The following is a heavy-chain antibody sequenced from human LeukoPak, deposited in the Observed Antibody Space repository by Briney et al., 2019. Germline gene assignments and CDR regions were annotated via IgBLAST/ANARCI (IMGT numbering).Heavy chain of an antibody. CDR2: IYYSGST. CDR3: AKDHRGDYGDYLGY. Sequence: ETLSLTCTVSGGSISSSSYYWGWIRQPPGKGLEWIGSIYYSGSTYYNPSLKSRVTISVDTSKNQFSLKLSSVTAADTAVYYCAKDHRGDYGDYLGYWGQGTLVTVSS. V-gene: IGHV4-39*02. CDR1: GGSISSSSYY. J-gene: IGHJ4*02. D-gene: IGHD4-17*01.